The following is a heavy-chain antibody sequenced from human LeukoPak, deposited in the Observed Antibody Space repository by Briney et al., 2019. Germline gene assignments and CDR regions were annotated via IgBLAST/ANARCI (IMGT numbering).Heavy chain of an antibody. CDR1: GFTFSSYA. J-gene: IGHJ4*02. V-gene: IGHV3-23*01. CDR3: ATTASRTGWYDC. Sequence: GGSLRLSCAASGFTFSSYAMSWVRQAPGKGLEWVSAITSSGGSTYHTDSVKGRFTISRDNSKNTLYLQMNSLRAEDTALYYCATTASRTGWYDCWGQGTLVTVSS. CDR2: ITSSGGST. D-gene: IGHD6-19*01.